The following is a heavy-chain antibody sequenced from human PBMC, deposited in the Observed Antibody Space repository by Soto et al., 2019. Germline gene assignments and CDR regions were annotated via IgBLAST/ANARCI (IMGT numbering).Heavy chain of an antibody. Sequence: VQLLDSGGGLVQPGGSLRLSCAASGFTFSNYAMTWVRQGPGKGLEWVSGISGSGGRSYYADSVKGRFTISRDNSKSTLYLQMNSLRAEDTAVYYCAKAYFVWSSEQTYYFDYWGQGTLVTVSS. D-gene: IGHD3-16*01. CDR3: AKAYFVWSSEQTYYFDY. V-gene: IGHV3-23*01. CDR1: GFTFSNYA. CDR2: ISGSGGRS. J-gene: IGHJ4*02.